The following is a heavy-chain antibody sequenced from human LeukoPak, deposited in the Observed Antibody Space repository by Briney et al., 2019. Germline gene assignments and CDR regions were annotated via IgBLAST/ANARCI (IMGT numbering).Heavy chain of an antibody. CDR1: GYTFIKHW. Sequence: ASVKVSCKASGYTFIKHWMHWVRRAPGQGLEWVGLINPTGSATLYAQKFQGRVTLTRDMSTNTDYMELRGLKSEDTAVYYCARDNSVGDIAWWFDPWGQGTLVTVSS. CDR2: INPTGSAT. V-gene: IGHV1-46*01. CDR3: ARDNSVGDIAWWFDP. D-gene: IGHD3-10*01. J-gene: IGHJ5*02.